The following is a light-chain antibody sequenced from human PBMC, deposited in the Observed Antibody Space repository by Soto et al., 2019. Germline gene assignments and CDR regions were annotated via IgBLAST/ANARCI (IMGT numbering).Light chain of an antibody. CDR1: QSVSSSY. J-gene: IGKJ5*01. Sequence: LTQSPGTLSLSPGERATLSCRASQSVSSSYLVWYQQKSGEAPKLLIYAASTLQSGVPSKFSGSGSGTEFTLTISSLQPEDFATYYCQQLNSYPITFGQGTRLEI. V-gene: IGKV1-9*01. CDR3: QQLNSYPIT. CDR2: AAS.